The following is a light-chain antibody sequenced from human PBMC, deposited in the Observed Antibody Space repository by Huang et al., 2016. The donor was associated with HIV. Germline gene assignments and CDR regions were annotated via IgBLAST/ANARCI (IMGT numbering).Light chain of an antibody. CDR3: QQYNSYSPDT. V-gene: IGKV1-5*03. CDR1: QSISSW. J-gene: IGKJ2*01. Sequence: DIQMTQSPSTLSASVGDRVTITCRASQSISSWLAWYQQKPGKAPKLLIYKASSLESGVPPRFSGSGSGTEFTLTISSLQPDDFATYYCQQYNSYSPDTFGQGTKLEIK. CDR2: KAS.